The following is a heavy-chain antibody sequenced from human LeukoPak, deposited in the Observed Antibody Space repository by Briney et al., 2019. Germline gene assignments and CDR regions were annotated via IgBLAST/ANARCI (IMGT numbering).Heavy chain of an antibody. J-gene: IGHJ4*02. CDR3: ARLVYCGGDCYSYYFDY. D-gene: IGHD2-21*02. V-gene: IGHV3-30*03. Sequence: GGSLRLSCAAPGFTFSSYGMHWVRQAPGKGLEWVAVISYDGSNKYYADSVKGRFTISRDNSKNTLYLQMNSLRAEDTAVCYCARLVYCGGDCYSYYFDYWGQGTLVTVSS. CDR2: ISYDGSNK. CDR1: GFTFSSYG.